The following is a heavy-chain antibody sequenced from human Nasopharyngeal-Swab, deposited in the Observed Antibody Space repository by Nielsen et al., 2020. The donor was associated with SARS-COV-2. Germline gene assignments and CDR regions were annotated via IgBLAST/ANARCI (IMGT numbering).Heavy chain of an antibody. D-gene: IGHD5-12*01. J-gene: IGHJ6*03. V-gene: IGHV1-69*04. Sequence: SVKVSCKASGGTFTNYGITWVRQAPGQGLEWIRRIIPILGKANNARKFQGRVTITADKSTSTVYMELSSLRSEDTAVYYCARAGRGYSNGEIDGFHYMDVWGRGTAVAVSS. CDR2: IIPILGKA. CDR3: ARAGRGYSNGEIDGFHYMDV. CDR1: GGTFTNYG.